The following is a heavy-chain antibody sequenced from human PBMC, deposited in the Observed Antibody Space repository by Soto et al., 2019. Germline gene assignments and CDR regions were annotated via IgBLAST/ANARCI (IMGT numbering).Heavy chain of an antibody. CDR1: GGSISSSSYY. V-gene: IGHV4-39*01. D-gene: IGHD4-17*01. J-gene: IGHJ4*02. CDR2: IYYSGGT. CDR3: ARHTTTTVTTWVTAPEYFDY. Sequence: SETLSLTCTVSGGSISSSSYYWGWIRQPPGKGLEWIGNIYYSGGTYYNLSLKSRVTISVDTSKNQFSLKLSSVTAADTAVFYCARHTTTTVTTWVTAPEYFDYWGQGTLVTVSS.